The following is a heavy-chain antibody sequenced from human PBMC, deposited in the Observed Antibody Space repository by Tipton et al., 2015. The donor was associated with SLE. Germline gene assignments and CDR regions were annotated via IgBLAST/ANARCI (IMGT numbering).Heavy chain of an antibody. Sequence: TLSLTCTVSGASISSYYWSWIRQSPGKGLEWIGYVFDSGTTKYNPSFESRVTISVDTSKNQFSLKLSSVTAADTAVYYCARADRSIDYGDCLIDPWGRGILVTVSS. CDR3: ARADRSIDYGDCLIDP. V-gene: IGHV4-59*01. D-gene: IGHD4-17*01. J-gene: IGHJ5*02. CDR1: GASISSYY. CDR2: VFDSGTT.